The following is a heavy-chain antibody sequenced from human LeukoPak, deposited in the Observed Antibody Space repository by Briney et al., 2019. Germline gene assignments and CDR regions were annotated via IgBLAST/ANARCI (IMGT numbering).Heavy chain of an antibody. CDR1: GFTFSDHS. Sequence: PGGSLRLSCAVSGFTFSDHSMTWIRQAPGKGLEWVSYTSPSGSNTNYADSVKGRFTMSRDNAKNSLYLQMNSLRAEDTAVYYCARGGRTTNDYWGQGTLVTVSS. CDR3: ARGGRTTNDY. CDR2: TSPSGSNT. J-gene: IGHJ4*02. V-gene: IGHV3-11*05. D-gene: IGHD2-2*01.